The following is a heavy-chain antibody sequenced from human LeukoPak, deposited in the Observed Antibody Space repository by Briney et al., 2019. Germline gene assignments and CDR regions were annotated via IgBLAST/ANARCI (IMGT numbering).Heavy chain of an antibody. CDR2: IIPVVGTA. J-gene: IGHJ6*04. CDR3: ARDDRRKVRGVIYYYYGMDV. Sequence: ASVEVSCKASGGTFSSYAISWVRQAPGQGLEWRGGIIPVVGTAHSAQTLRGGVTITADECTSTAYMELSSLRSEDTAVYYCARDDRRKVRGVIYYYYGMDVWGKGTTVTVPS. D-gene: IGHD3-10*01. V-gene: IGHV1-69*13. CDR1: GGTFSSYA.